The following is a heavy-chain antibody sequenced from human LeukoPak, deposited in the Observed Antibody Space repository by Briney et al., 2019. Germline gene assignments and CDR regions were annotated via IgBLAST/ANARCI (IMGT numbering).Heavy chain of an antibody. J-gene: IGHJ6*03. CDR2: IYTSGST. V-gene: IGHV4-4*07. Sequence: PSETLSLTCTVSVRSMSRYYWSWIRQPAGKGLEWIGRIYTSGSTNYNPSLKSRVTMSVDTSKNQFSLKLSSVTATDTAVYYCARDLGGNVAIYYYYMGVWGKGTTVTVSS. CDR1: VRSMSRYY. CDR3: ARDLGGNVAIYYYYMGV. D-gene: IGHD1-1*01.